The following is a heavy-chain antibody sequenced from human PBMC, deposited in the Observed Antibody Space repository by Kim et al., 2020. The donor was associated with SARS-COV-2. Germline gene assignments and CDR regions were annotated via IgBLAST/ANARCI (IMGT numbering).Heavy chain of an antibody. CDR1: GGSFSGYY. Sequence: SETLSLTCAVYGGSFSGYYWSWIRQPPGKGLEWIGEINHSGSTNYNPSLKSRVTISVDTSKNQFSLKLSSVTAADTAVYYCAAVLRDAFDIWGQGTMVTV. D-gene: IGHD3-3*01. CDR2: INHSGST. J-gene: IGHJ3*02. CDR3: AAVLRDAFDI. V-gene: IGHV4-34*01.